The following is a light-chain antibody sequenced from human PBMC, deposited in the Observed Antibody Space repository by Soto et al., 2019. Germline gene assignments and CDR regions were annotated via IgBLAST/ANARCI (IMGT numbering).Light chain of an antibody. V-gene: IGKV1-39*01. Sequence: DIQMTQSPSSLSASVGDRVTITCRASQSISSYLSWYQQKPGKAPKLLIYAASSLQSGVPSRFSGSGSGTDFTLTISSLQPEDSANYYCQQSYSTPYTFGQGTKREIK. CDR2: AAS. CDR1: QSISSY. J-gene: IGKJ2*01. CDR3: QQSYSTPYT.